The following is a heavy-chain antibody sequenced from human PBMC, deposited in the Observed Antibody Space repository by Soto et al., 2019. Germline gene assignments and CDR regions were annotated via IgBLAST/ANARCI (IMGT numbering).Heavy chain of an antibody. CDR2: IYYSGST. V-gene: IGHV4-30-4*01. D-gene: IGHD2-15*01. Sequence: QVQLQESGPGLVKPSQTLSPTCTVSGGSISSGDYYWSWIRQPPGKGLEWIGYIYYSGSTYYKPSLKSRVTISVDTSKNQSSLKLSSVTAADTAVYYCDREAVVGYFDLWGRGTLVTVSS. J-gene: IGHJ2*01. CDR1: GGSISSGDYY. CDR3: DREAVVGYFDL.